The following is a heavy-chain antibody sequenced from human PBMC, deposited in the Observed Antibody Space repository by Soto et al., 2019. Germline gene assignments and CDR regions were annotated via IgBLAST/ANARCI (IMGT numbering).Heavy chain of an antibody. J-gene: IGHJ4*02. Sequence: QVQLVGSGGGVVQPGRSLRLSCAASGFTFTDYAMHWVRQAPDRGLEWVAVISYDGSHKNHADSVKGRFTISRDNSNNTLHLQMNSMRVEDTGVYYCARSKSRAGWGRMDYWGQGTLVTVSS. CDR1: GFTFTDYA. CDR2: ISYDGSHK. CDR3: ARSKSRAGWGRMDY. D-gene: IGHD6-19*01. V-gene: IGHV3-30-3*01.